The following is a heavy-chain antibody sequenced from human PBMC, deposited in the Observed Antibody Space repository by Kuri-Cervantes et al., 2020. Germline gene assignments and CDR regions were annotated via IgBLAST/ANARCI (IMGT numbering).Heavy chain of an antibody. CDR3: ARSEQQLSWFDP. Sequence: SVKVSCKASGGTFSSYAISWVRQAPGQGLEWMGGIIPIFGTANYAQKFQGRVTITADKSTSTAYMELSSLRSEDTAVYYCARSEQQLSWFDPWGQGTLVTVSS. J-gene: IGHJ5*02. CDR2: IIPIFGTA. D-gene: IGHD6-13*01. CDR1: GGTFSSYA. V-gene: IGHV1-69*06.